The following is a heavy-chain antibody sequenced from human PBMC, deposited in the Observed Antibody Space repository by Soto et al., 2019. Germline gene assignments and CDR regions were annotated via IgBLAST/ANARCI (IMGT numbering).Heavy chain of an antibody. V-gene: IGHV3-23*01. CDR1: GFIFSSSA. Sequence: GGSLRLSCVVSGFIFSSSAMNWVRQAPGKGLEWVSTISGSGVSKYYADSVKGRFTISRDNSNNTVSLQMNSLRAEDAAVYYCAKDRSPGATNWNVYWGQGTLGTVA. J-gene: IGHJ4*02. D-gene: IGHD1-1*01. CDR3: AKDRSPGATNWNVY. CDR2: ISGSGVSK.